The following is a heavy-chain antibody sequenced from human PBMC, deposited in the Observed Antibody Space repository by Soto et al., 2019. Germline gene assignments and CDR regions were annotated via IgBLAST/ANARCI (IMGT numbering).Heavy chain of an antibody. D-gene: IGHD3-22*01. Sequence: QVQLVESGGGVVQPGRSLRLSCAASGFTFSSYGMHWVRQAPGKGLEWVAVISYDGSNKYYADSVKGRFTISRDNSKNTLYLQMNSLRAEDTAVYYCAKVTDPSSGYYDGYFDYWGQGTLVTVSS. J-gene: IGHJ4*02. CDR1: GFTFSSYG. CDR2: ISYDGSNK. V-gene: IGHV3-30*18. CDR3: AKVTDPSSGYYDGYFDY.